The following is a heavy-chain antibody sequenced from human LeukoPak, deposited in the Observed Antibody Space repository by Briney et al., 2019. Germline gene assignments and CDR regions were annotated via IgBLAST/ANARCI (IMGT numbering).Heavy chain of an antibody. Sequence: GGSLRLSCAASGFTFSSYAMSWVRQAPGKGLEWVSAISGSGGSTYYADSVKGRFTISRDNSKNTLYLQMNSLRAEDTAVYYCAKVPTYDFWSGYYYRYNWFDPWGQGTLVTVSS. CDR2: ISGSGGST. V-gene: IGHV3-23*01. D-gene: IGHD3-3*01. CDR1: GFTFSSYA. CDR3: AKVPTYDFWSGYYYRYNWFDP. J-gene: IGHJ5*02.